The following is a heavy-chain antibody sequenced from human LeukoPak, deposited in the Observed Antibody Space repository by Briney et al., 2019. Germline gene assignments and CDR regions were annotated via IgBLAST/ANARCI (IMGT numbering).Heavy chain of an antibody. V-gene: IGHV1-3*01. D-gene: IGHD2-15*01. CDR3: AGILNARYCSGGSCRYPDLWY. CDR2: INAGNGNT. J-gene: IGHJ4*02. CDR1: GYTFTSYA. Sequence: WASVKVSCKASGYTFTSYAMHWVRQAPGQRLEWMGWINAGNGNTKYSQKFQGRATITRDTSASTAYMELSSLRSEGTAVYYCAGILNARYCSGGSCRYPDLWYWGQGTLVTVSS.